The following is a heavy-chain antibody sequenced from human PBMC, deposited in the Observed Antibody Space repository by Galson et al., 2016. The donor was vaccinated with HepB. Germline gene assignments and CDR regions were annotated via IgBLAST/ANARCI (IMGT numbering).Heavy chain of an antibody. CDR2: IYPCGTT. CDR3: ARDLVSGGTCFINEYYGMNA. Sequence: SLRLSCAASEISVRKTYMNWVRQAPGKGLEWVSVIYPCGTTSHADAVEGRFTISRDDGKNILYLEMKNLRPEDTAVYYCARDLVSGGTCFINEYYGMNAWGQGTTVIVSS. D-gene: IGHD2-15*01. CDR1: EISVRKTY. J-gene: IGHJ6*02. V-gene: IGHV3-66*03.